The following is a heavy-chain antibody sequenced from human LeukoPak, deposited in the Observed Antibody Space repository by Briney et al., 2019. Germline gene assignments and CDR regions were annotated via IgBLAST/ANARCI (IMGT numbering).Heavy chain of an antibody. V-gene: IGHV3-21*01. CDR3: ARFSYSSGWYGLYGMDV. J-gene: IGHJ6*02. D-gene: IGHD6-19*01. CDR2: ITISSSSYI. Sequence: GGSLRLSCTASGFTFSSYSMNWVRQAPGKGLDWVSSITISSSSYIYYADSVKCRFTISRDNAKNSLYLQMNSLRAEDTAVYYCARFSYSSGWYGLYGMDVWGQGTTVTVSS. CDR1: GFTFSSYS.